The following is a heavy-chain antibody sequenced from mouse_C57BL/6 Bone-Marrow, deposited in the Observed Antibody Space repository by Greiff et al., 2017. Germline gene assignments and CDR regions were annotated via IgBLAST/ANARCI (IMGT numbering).Heavy chain of an antibody. V-gene: IGHV1-55*01. CDR3: ARSGYSNYN. Sequence: QVQLKQPGAELVKPGASVKMSCKASGYTFTSYWINWVKQRHGQGLEWIGDIYPGRGSTNYNEKFKSKATLTVDTSSRTAYMQLSSLTSADSAVYYCARSGYSNYNWGQGTTLTVSS. D-gene: IGHD2-5*01. CDR2: IYPGRGST. J-gene: IGHJ2*01. CDR1: GYTFTSYW.